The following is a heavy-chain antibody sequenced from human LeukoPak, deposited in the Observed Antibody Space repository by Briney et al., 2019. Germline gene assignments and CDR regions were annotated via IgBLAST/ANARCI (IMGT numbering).Heavy chain of an antibody. CDR3: ARGHRVGQWLLLYYFDY. Sequence: GASVKVSCKASGYTFASYDINWVRQATGQGLEWMGWMNPNSGNTGYAQKFQGRVTMTRNTPISTAYMELSSLRSEDTAVYYCARGHRVGQWLLLYYFDYWGQGTLVTVSS. CDR1: GYTFASYD. V-gene: IGHV1-8*01. D-gene: IGHD3-22*01. J-gene: IGHJ4*02. CDR2: MNPNSGNT.